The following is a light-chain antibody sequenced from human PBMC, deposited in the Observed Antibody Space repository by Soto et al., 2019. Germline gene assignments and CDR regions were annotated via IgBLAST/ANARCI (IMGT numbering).Light chain of an antibody. CDR2: EDT. V-gene: IGLV3-10*01. CDR3: SSTDYTGNHYV. Sequence: SYELTQPPSVSVSPGQTARITCSGDTLSTKYAYWYQQKSDQAPILVIYEDTKRPSGIPVRFSGSSSGTVATLTISGAQAEDEADYHCSSTDYTGNHYVFGTGTKVTVL. CDR1: TLSTKY. J-gene: IGLJ1*01.